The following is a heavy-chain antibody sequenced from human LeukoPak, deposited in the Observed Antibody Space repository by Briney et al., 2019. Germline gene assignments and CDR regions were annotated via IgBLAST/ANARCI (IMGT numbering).Heavy chain of an antibody. CDR2: MNQDGSEK. CDR1: GFTFSRYW. D-gene: IGHD3-3*01. J-gene: IGHJ3*02. V-gene: IGHV3-7*01. CDR3: ARGSRFGVVGRDAFDI. Sequence: GGSLRLSCVTSGFTFSRYWMSWVRQAPGKGLEWVANMNQDGSEKYYVDSVKGRFTISRDNAKNSLYLQMNSLRAEDTAVYYCARGSRFGVVGRDAFDIWGQGTVVTVSS.